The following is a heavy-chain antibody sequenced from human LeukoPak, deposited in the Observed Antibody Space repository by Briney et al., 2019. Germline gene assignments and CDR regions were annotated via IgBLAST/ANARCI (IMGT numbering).Heavy chain of an antibody. J-gene: IGHJ3*01. V-gene: IGHV1-2*02. CDR1: GYTFTGYY. CDR3: ARDSLGRYCSSTSYYRHDYAFDV. CDR2: INPNSGGT. D-gene: IGHD2-2*02. Sequence: ASVKVSCKASGYTFTGYYMHWVRQAPGQGLEWMGWINPNSGGTNYAQKFQGRVTMTRDTSISTAYMELSSLRSEDTAVYYCARDSLGRYCSSTSYYRHDYAFDVWGQGTMVTVSS.